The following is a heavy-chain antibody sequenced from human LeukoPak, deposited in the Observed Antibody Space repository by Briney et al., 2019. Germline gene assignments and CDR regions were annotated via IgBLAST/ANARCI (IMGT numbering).Heavy chain of an antibody. CDR2: IYYSGST. D-gene: IGHD6-6*01. CDR1: GGSISSYY. Sequence: SETLSLTCTVSGGSISSYYRSWIRQPPGKGLEWIGYIYYSGSTNYNPSLKSRVTISVDTSKNQFSLKLSSVTAADTAVYYCARHQSSSVDFDYWGQGTLVTVSS. CDR3: ARHQSSSVDFDY. J-gene: IGHJ4*02. V-gene: IGHV4-59*08.